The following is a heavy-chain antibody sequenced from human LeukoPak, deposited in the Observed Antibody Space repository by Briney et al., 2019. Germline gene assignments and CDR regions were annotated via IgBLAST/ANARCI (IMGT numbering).Heavy chain of an antibody. CDR3: ARGPRWLQDYFNH. D-gene: IGHD5-24*01. CDR1: GGSLSSSTYY. Sequence: SETLSLTCTVSGGSLSSSTYYWVWIRQPPGKGLEWIGSIYYSGRTYHNPSLKSRVTISVDTSKNQFSLKLSSVTAADMAVYYCARGPRWLQDYFNHGAQGTLVSVPS. CDR2: IYYSGRT. J-gene: IGHJ4*02. V-gene: IGHV4-39*07.